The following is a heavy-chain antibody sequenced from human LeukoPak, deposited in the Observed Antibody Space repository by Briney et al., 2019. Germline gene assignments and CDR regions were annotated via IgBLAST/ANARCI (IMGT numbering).Heavy chain of an antibody. J-gene: IGHJ5*02. D-gene: IGHD3-10*01. V-gene: IGHV4-61*02. CDR1: GDSISNLNYY. Sequence: SETLSLTCTVSGDSISNLNYYWSWIRQPAGKGLEWIGRIYASGSTNYNPSLKSRVTISVDTSKNQFSLKLSSVTAADTAVYYCARDHYGSGSPNWFDPWGQGTLVTVSS. CDR3: ARDHYGSGSPNWFDP. CDR2: IYASGST.